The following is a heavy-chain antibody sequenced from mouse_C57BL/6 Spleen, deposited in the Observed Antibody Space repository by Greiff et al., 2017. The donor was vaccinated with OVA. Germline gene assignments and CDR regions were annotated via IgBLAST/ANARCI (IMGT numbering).Heavy chain of an antibody. CDR1: GYTFTSYW. CDR3: ARVREYGNPTFDY. V-gene: IGHV1-52*01. Sequence: VQLQQPGAELVRPGSSVKLSCKASGYTFTSYWMHWVKQRPIQGLEWIGNIDPSDSETHYNQKFKDKATLTVDKSSSTAYMQLSSLTSEDSAVYYCARVREYGNPTFDYWGQGTTLTVSS. D-gene: IGHD2-10*02. J-gene: IGHJ2*01. CDR2: IDPSDSET.